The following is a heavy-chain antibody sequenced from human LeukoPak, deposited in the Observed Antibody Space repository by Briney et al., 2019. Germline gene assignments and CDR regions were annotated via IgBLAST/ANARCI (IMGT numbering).Heavy chain of an antibody. J-gene: IGHJ4*02. D-gene: IGHD2-15*01. CDR2: ISWNSGSI. V-gene: IGHV3-9*01. Sequence: PGRSLRLSCAASGFTFDDYAMHWVRQAPGKGLEWVSGISWNSGSIGYADSVKGRFTISRDNAKNSLYLQMNSLRAEDTALDYCAKDIEVVGYSEVAFDYWGQGTLVTVSS. CDR1: GFTFDDYA. CDR3: AKDIEVVGYSEVAFDY.